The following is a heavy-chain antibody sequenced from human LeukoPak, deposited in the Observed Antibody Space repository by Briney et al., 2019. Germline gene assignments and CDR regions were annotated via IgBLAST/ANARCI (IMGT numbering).Heavy chain of an antibody. CDR2: ITGSGGNR. V-gene: IGHV3-23*01. CDR1: GFTFSSHG. J-gene: IGHJ4*02. D-gene: IGHD6-13*01. Sequence: GGSLRLSRAASGFTFSSHGMNWVRQAPGKGLEWVSGITGSGGNRYYADSVKGRFTISRDNAKNSLYLQMNSLRAEDTALYYCAKDNSGSIAAAGMDYWGQGTLVTVSS. CDR3: AKDNSGSIAAAGMDY.